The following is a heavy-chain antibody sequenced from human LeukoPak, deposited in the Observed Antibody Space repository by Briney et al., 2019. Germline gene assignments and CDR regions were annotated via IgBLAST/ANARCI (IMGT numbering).Heavy chain of an antibody. V-gene: IGHV3-33*01. CDR3: TREGREYSSSSQNWFDP. CDR2: IWYDGSNK. Sequence: GGSLRLSCAASGFTFSSYGMHWVRQAPGKGLEWVAVIWYDGSNKYYADSVKGRFTISRDNSKNTLYLQMNSLRAEDTAVYYCTREGREYSSSSQNWFDPWGQGTLVTVSS. J-gene: IGHJ5*02. CDR1: GFTFSSYG. D-gene: IGHD6-6*01.